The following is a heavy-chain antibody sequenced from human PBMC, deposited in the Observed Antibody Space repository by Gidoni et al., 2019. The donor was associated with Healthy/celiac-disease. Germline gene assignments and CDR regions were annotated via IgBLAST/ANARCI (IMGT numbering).Heavy chain of an antibody. V-gene: IGHV3-21*04. CDR2: ISSSSSYI. D-gene: IGHD6-13*01. Sequence: EVQLVESGGGLVKPGGSLRLYCAASGFTFSSYSMNWVRQAPGKGLEWVSSISSSSSYIYYADSVKGRFTISRDNAKNSLYLQMNSLRADDTAVYYCARGDRAAAVPDYWGQGTLVTVSS. CDR3: ARGDRAAAVPDY. J-gene: IGHJ4*02. CDR1: GFTFSSYS.